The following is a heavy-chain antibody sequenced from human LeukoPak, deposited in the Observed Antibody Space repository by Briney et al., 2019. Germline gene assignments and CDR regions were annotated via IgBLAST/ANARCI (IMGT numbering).Heavy chain of an antibody. V-gene: IGHV1-2*02. CDR3: ARLPGIFGGGDY. CDR2: INPNSGGT. Sequence: ASVNVSCKASGYTFTGYYMHWVRQAPGQGLGWMGWINPNSGGTNYAQKVQGRVTMTRDTSISTAYMELSRLRSDDTAVYYCARLPGIFGGGDYWGQGTLVTVSS. D-gene: IGHD3-16*01. CDR1: GYTFTGYY. J-gene: IGHJ4*02.